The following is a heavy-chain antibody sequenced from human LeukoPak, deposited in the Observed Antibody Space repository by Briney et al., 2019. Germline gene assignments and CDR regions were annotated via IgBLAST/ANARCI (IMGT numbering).Heavy chain of an antibody. V-gene: IGHV3-23*01. Sequence: GGSLRLSCGASDFSFITYAMSWVRQAPGKGLEWVSTISGGGDATYYADSVKGRFTISRDNSKNTLYLQMNSLRAEDTAVYYCARDAEEYYYDSSGYYCDYWGQGTLVTVSS. CDR3: ARDAEEYYYDSSGYYCDY. CDR2: ISGGGDAT. CDR1: DFSFITYA. J-gene: IGHJ4*02. D-gene: IGHD3-22*01.